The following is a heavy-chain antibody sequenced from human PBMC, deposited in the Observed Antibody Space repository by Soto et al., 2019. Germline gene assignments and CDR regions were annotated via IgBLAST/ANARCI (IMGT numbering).Heavy chain of an antibody. CDR1: GGTFSSYR. CDR3: ARDSGAKLSSS. Sequence: QVQLVQSGAEVREPGSSVKVSCKASGGTFSSYRINWVRQAPGQGLVWVGGIVPIYRTADYAQKFQGRVSITADESARTTYLELSSLKSQDTAVYYCARDSGAKLSSSWGQGTLVTVSS. V-gene: IGHV1-69*01. J-gene: IGHJ4*02. D-gene: IGHD6-13*01. CDR2: IVPIYRTA.